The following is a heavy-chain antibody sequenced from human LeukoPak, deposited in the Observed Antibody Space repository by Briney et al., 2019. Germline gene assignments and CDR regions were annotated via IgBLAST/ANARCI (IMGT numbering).Heavy chain of an antibody. Sequence: GGSLRLSCAASGFTFSNYEMNWVRQAPGNGLEWVSYISSSGSNIYYADSVKGRFTISRDNAKNSLYLQMNSLRAEDTAVYYCARKWLVIDYWGQGTLVTVSS. J-gene: IGHJ4*02. CDR1: GFTFSNYE. CDR3: ARKWLVIDY. CDR2: ISSSGSNI. D-gene: IGHD6-19*01. V-gene: IGHV3-48*03.